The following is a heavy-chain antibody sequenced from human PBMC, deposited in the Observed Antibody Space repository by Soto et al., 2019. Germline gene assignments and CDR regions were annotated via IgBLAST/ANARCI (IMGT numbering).Heavy chain of an antibody. CDR3: ARAAVDYYGSGRAYPNYYYYYMDV. CDR2: IYSGGST. J-gene: IGHJ6*03. V-gene: IGHV3-53*04. CDR1: GFTVSSNY. Sequence: GESLKISCAASGFTVSSNYMSWVRQAPGKGLEWVSVIYSGGSTYYADSVKGRFTISRHNSKNTLYLQMNSLRVEDTAVYYCARAAVDYYGSGRAYPNYYYYYMDVWGKGTTVTVSS. D-gene: IGHD3-10*01.